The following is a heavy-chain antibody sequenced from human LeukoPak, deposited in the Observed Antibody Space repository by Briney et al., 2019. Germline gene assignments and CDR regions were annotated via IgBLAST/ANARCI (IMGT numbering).Heavy chain of an antibody. D-gene: IGHD2-2*02. CDR2: ISSSSSTI. V-gene: IGHV3-48*01. J-gene: IGHJ4*02. CDR3: ARDTFDCSSTSCYIKTFDY. CDR1: GFTFSSYS. Sequence: GGSLRLSCAASGFTFSSYSMNWVRQAPGKGLEWVSYISSSSSTIYYADSVKGRFTISRDNAKNSLYLQMNSLRAEDTAVYYCARDTFDCSSTSCYIKTFDYWGQGTLATASS.